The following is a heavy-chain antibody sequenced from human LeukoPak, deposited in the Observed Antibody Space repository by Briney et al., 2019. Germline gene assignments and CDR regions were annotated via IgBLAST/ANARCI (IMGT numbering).Heavy chain of an antibody. V-gene: IGHV4-4*07. CDR3: ARDRDSSGYLNWYFDL. D-gene: IGHD6-19*01. Sequence: SETLSLTCTVSGGSISSYYWSWIRQPAGKGLEWIGRIYTSGSTNYNPSLKSRVTMSVDTSKNQFSLKLSSVTAADTAVYYCARDRDSSGYLNWYFDLWGRGTLVTVSS. CDR2: IYTSGST. J-gene: IGHJ2*01. CDR1: GGSISSYY.